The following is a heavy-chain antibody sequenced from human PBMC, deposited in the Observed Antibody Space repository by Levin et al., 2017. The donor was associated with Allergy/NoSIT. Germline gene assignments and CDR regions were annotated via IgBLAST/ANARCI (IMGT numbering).Heavy chain of an antibody. CDR1: GFTSSTYA. J-gene: IGHJ4*02. CDR3: AKDGLTGLGVYSWGVFDH. V-gene: IGHV3-23*01. D-gene: IGHD3-9*01. CDR2: ISSTGGSK. Sequence: GGSLRLSCVASGFTSSTYAMSWVRQAPGKGLEWIAGISSTGGSKVYVDSVKGRFTISRDNSKNTLFLQFYSLTAEDTAIYYCAKDGLTGLGVYSWGVFDHWGQGTLVTVSS.